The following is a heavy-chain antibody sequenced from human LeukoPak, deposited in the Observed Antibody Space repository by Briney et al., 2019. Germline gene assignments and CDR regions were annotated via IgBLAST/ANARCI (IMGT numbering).Heavy chain of an antibody. V-gene: IGHV3-66*02. CDR1: GFNVSNNH. Sequence: GGSLRLSCAAYGFNVSNNHMIWVRRAPGKGPEWVSVLYTGGTTYYADSVKGRFSISRDIYKNTVYLQMNSLRPGDAAAYHCAAGQTLWNYFVFCRRGALVAVSS. CDR3: AAGQTLWNYFVF. D-gene: IGHD3-16*01. CDR2: LYTGGTT. J-gene: IGHJ4*01.